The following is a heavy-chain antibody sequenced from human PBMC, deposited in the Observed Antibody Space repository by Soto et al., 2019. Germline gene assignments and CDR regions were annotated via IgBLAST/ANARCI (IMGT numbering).Heavy chain of an antibody. CDR3: ASSNLCSTSCYLLGYYYYYYMDV. V-gene: IGHV1-69*02. CDR2: IIPILGIA. J-gene: IGHJ6*03. D-gene: IGHD2-2*01. CDR1: GGTFSSYT. Sequence: GASVKVSCKASGGTFSSYTISWVRQAPGQGLEWMGRIIPILGIANYAQKFQGRVTITADKSTSTAYMELSSLRSEDTAVYYCASSNLCSTSCYLLGYYYYYYMDVWGKGTTVTVSS.